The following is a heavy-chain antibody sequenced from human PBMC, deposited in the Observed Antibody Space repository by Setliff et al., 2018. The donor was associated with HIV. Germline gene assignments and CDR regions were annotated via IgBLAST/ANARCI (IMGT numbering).Heavy chain of an antibody. CDR3: ARHSPSDY. CDR1: GDSISTDY. V-gene: IGHV4-59*08. Sequence: SETLSLTCTVSGDSISTDYWTWIRQPPGKGLEWIGYIYNSAITSHNPSLKSRVTISVDTSKNQFSLKLSSVTAADTAVYYCARHSPSDYWGQGTLVTVSS. CDR2: IYNSAIT. J-gene: IGHJ4*02.